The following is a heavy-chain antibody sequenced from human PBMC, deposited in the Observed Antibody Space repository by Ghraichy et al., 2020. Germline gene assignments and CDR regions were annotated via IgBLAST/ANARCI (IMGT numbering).Heavy chain of an antibody. J-gene: IGHJ3*02. CDR1: GFTFSSYA. Sequence: GESLNISCAASGFTFSSYAMSWVRQAPGKGLEWVSAISGSGGSTYYADSVKGRFTISRDNSKNTLYLQMNSLRAEDTAVYYCAKEKPVVVVAGGAFDIWGQGTMVTVSS. D-gene: IGHD2-15*01. CDR2: ISGSGGST. CDR3: AKEKPVVVVAGGAFDI. V-gene: IGHV3-23*01.